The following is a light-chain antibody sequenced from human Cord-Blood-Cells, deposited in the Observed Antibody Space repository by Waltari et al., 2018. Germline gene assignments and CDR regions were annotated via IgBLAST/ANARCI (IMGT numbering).Light chain of an antibody. J-gene: IGLJ2*01. V-gene: IGLV2-23*01. CDR1: SSDVGGYNL. CDR2: EGS. CDR3: CSYAGSVV. Sequence: QSALTQPASVSGSPGQSITISCTGTSSDVGGYNLVSWYQQPPGKAPKPMIYEGSKRPSGVSNRFSGSKSGNTASLTISGLQAEDESDYYCCSYAGSVVFGGGTKLTVL.